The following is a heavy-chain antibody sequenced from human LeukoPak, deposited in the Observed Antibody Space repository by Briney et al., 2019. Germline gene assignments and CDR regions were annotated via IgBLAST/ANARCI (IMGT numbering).Heavy chain of an antibody. CDR3: ARDAYYYDSSGPVD. J-gene: IGHJ4*02. CDR1: GFTVSSNY. Sequence: GGSLRLSCAASGFTVSSNYMSRVRQAPGKGLEWVSVIYSGGSTYYADSVKGRFTISRDSSKNTLYLQMNSLRAEDTAVYYCARDAYYYDSSGPVDWGQGTLVTVSS. V-gene: IGHV3-53*01. CDR2: IYSGGST. D-gene: IGHD3-22*01.